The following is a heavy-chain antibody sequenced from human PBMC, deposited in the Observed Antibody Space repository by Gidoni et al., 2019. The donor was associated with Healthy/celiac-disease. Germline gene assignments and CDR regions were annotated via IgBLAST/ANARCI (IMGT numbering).Heavy chain of an antibody. CDR1: GFTFSSYA. Sequence: EVQLLESGGGLVQPGGSLRLSCAASGFTFSSYAMSWVRQAPGKGLEWVSAISGSGGSTYYADSVKGRFTISRDNSKNTLYLQMNSLRAEDTAVYYCAKEVENAYDRRRTIRLRIDYWGQGTLVTVSS. V-gene: IGHV3-23*01. J-gene: IGHJ4*02. CDR2: ISGSGGST. D-gene: IGHD3-22*01. CDR3: AKEVENAYDRRRTIRLRIDY.